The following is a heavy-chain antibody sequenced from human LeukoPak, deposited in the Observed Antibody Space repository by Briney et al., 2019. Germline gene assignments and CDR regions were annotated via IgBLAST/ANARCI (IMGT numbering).Heavy chain of an antibody. Sequence: AGGSLRLSCAASGFTFSSYSMNWVRQAPGKGLEWVANIKQDGSEKYYVDSVKGRFTISRDNAKNSLYLQMNSLRAEDTAVYYCARDRGSNPHFDYWGQGTLVTVSS. CDR1: GFTFSSYS. D-gene: IGHD2-15*01. V-gene: IGHV3-7*01. J-gene: IGHJ4*02. CDR2: IKQDGSEK. CDR3: ARDRGSNPHFDY.